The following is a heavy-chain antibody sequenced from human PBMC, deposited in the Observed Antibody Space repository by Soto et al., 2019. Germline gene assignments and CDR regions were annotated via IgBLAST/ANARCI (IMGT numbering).Heavy chain of an antibody. Sequence: ASVKVSCKVSGYTLTELSMHWVRQAPGKGLEWMGGFDPEDGETIYAQKFQGRVTMTEDTSTDTAYMELSSLRSEDTAVYYCATSGGMITFGGVIVIPHKYNWFDPWGQGTLVTVSS. CDR1: GYTLTELS. J-gene: IGHJ5*02. D-gene: IGHD3-16*02. CDR2: FDPEDGET. V-gene: IGHV1-24*01. CDR3: ATSGGMITFGGVIVIPHKYNWFDP.